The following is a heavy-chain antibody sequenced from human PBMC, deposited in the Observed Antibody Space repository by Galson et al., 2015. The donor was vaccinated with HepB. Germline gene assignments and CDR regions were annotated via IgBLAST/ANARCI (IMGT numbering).Heavy chain of an antibody. Sequence: SETLSLTCIVSGGSMNTYYWNWIRQSPGKGLEWIGYIHYSGTTNYNPSFKSRVTMSVDTSENHFSMNLTSVTAADTAVYYCTRGRDDYNFLRLYHFDSWGQGTLVTVSS. D-gene: IGHD5-24*01. J-gene: IGHJ4*02. CDR2: IHYSGTT. V-gene: IGHV4-59*01. CDR3: TRGRDDYNFLRLYHFDS. CDR1: GGSMNTYY.